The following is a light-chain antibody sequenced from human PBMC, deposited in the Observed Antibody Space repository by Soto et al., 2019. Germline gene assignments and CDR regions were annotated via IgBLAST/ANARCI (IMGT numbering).Light chain of an antibody. CDR2: DAS. J-gene: IGKJ4*01. CDR1: QGIAIW. Sequence: DIQMTQSPSTLSASVGDRVTITCRASQGIAIWLSWYQQKPGKAPNLIIYDASNLKSGVPSRFSGSGSRTEFTLTISSLHPEDFASYYCQQHSSYPVTVGGGTKVDIK. CDR3: QQHSSYPVT. V-gene: IGKV1-5*01.